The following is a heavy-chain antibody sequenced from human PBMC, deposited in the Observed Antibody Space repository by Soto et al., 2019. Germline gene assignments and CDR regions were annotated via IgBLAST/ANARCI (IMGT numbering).Heavy chain of an antibody. D-gene: IGHD5-12*01. CDR2: IDPSDSYT. J-gene: IGHJ6*02. CDR3: ASGGGYNPRYYYGMDV. Sequence: PGESLKISCKGSGYSFTSYWISWVRQMPGKGLEWMGRIDPSDSYTNYGPSFQGHVTISADKSISTAYLQWSSLKASDTAMYYCASGGGYNPRYYYGMDVWGQGTTVTVSS. V-gene: IGHV5-10-1*01. CDR1: GYSFTSYW.